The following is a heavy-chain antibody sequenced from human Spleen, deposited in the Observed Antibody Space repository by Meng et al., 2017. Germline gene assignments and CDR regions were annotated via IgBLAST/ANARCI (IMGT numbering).Heavy chain of an antibody. J-gene: IGHJ4*02. D-gene: IGHD4-11*01. V-gene: IGHV4-34*01. Sequence: HVHLQHGGAELLKPPETLSLSSAGYGGSFSGYYWSWIRQPPGKGLEWIGEINHSGSTNYNPSLESRATISVDTSQNNLSLKLSSVTAADSAVYYCARGPTTMAHDFDYWGQGTLVTVSS. CDR1: GGSFSGYY. CDR2: INHSGST. CDR3: ARGPTTMAHDFDY.